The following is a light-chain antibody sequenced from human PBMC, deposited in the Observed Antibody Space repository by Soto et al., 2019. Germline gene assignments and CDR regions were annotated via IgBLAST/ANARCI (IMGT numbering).Light chain of an antibody. CDR3: QQYNNWPPT. V-gene: IGKV4-1*01. J-gene: IGKJ5*01. CDR1: QSILYSSNNKNY. Sequence: DIVMTQSPDSLAVYLGERATINCKSSQSILYSSNNKNYLAWYQQKPGQPPKLLIYWASTRESGVPDRFSGSGSGTDFTLTISSLQSEDFAVYYCQQYNNWPPTFGQGTRLEIK. CDR2: WAS.